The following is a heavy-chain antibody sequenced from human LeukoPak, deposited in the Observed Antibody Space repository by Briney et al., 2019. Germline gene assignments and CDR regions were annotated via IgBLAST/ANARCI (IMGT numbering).Heavy chain of an antibody. CDR2: ISAYNGNT. J-gene: IGHJ4*02. CDR3: ARDDALEATGSFDY. V-gene: IGHV1-18*01. CDR1: GYTFTSYG. D-gene: IGHD5-12*01. Sequence: ASVKVSCKASGYTFTSYGINWERQVPGQGLEGMGWISAYNGNTNYAQKLQGRVTMTTDTSTSTAYMELRSLRSDDTAVYYCARDDALEATGSFDYWGQGTLVTVSS.